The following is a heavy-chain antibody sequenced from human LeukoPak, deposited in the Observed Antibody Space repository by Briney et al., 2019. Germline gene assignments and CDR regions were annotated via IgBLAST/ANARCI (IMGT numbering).Heavy chain of an antibody. V-gene: IGHV3-30*04. CDR3: ARDASRFSSNYYDSSGYSYYFDY. CDR2: ISYDGSNK. J-gene: IGHJ4*02. CDR1: GFTFSSYA. Sequence: GGSLRLSCAASGFTFSSYAMHWVRQAPGKGLEWVAVISYDGSNKYYADSVKGRFTISRDNSKNTLYLQMNSLRAEDTAVYYCARDASRFSSNYYDSSGYSYYFDYWGQGTLVTVSS. D-gene: IGHD3-22*01.